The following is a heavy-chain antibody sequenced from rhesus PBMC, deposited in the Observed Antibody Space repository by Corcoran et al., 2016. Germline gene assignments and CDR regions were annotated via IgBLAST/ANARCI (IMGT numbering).Heavy chain of an antibody. D-gene: IGHD1-44*02. CDR2: IYGSGGGT. Sequence: QVQLQESGPGLVKPSETLSLTCAVSGGSISDDYYWSWIRQPPGKGLEWIWYIYGSGGGTNYNPSRTNRVTISIDTSKNQFSLKLSSVTAADTAVYYCARGGYSQRNWGQGVLVTVSS. J-gene: IGHJ4*01. CDR3: ARGGYSQRN. V-gene: IGHV4-106*01. CDR1: GGSISDDYY.